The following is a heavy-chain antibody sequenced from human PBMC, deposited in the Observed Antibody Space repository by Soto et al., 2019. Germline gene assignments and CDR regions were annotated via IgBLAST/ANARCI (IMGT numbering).Heavy chain of an antibody. Sequence: SVKVSCKASGGTFSSYTISWVRQAPGQGLEWMGRIIPILGIANYAQKFQGRVTITADKSTSTAYMELSSLRSEDTAVYYCGRATQVTVEDYYYYYLDVWGKGTTVTVSS. CDR1: GGTFSSYT. D-gene: IGHD4-4*01. CDR2: IIPILGIA. V-gene: IGHV1-69*02. CDR3: GRATQVTVEDYYYYYLDV. J-gene: IGHJ6*03.